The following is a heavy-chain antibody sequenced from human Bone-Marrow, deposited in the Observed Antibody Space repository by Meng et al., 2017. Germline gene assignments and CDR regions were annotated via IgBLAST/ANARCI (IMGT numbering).Heavy chain of an antibody. D-gene: IGHD5-18*01. CDR1: GFTFDDYA. J-gene: IGHJ4*02. Sequence: SLKISCAASGFTFDDYAMHWVRQAPGKGLEWVSGISWNSGNIAYADSVQGRFTISRDNAKNSLYLQMNSLRAEDTALYYCAEGRGYSAYYFDYWGQGTVVTVSS. CDR2: ISWNSGNI. V-gene: IGHV3-9*01. CDR3: AEGRGYSAYYFDY.